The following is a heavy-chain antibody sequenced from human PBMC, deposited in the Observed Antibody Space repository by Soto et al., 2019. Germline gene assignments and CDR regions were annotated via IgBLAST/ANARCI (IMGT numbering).Heavy chain of an antibody. CDR1: GYSFTTYW. J-gene: IGHJ5*02. Sequence: GESLKISCQGSGYSFTTYWIGWVRQMPGKGLECMGIIYPRDSDIRYSPSFQGQVTISADKSISTAYLQWSSLKASDTAMYYCARYPPRFGAIGSSGFDQWGQGTLVTVSS. V-gene: IGHV5-51*01. D-gene: IGHD3-10*01. CDR2: IYPRDSDI. CDR3: ARYPPRFGAIGSSGFDQ.